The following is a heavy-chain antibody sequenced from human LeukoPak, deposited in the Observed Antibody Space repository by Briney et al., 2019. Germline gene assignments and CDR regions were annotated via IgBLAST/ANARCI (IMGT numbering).Heavy chain of an antibody. V-gene: IGHV3-30*01. D-gene: IGHD2-2*01. Sequence: RAGRSLRLSCAASGFTFSTYSMHWVRQAPGKGLEWVAVILYDGSNKYYADSVKGRFTASRDNSKDTLYLQMNSLRAEDTAVYYCARVDCRSTSCSPFDYWGQRTLVTVSS. CDR3: ARVDCRSTSCSPFDY. CDR1: GFTFSTYS. J-gene: IGHJ4*02. CDR2: ILYDGSNK.